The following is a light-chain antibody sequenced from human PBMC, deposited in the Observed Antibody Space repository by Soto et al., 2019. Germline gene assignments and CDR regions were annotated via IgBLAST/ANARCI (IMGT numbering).Light chain of an antibody. CDR2: VGTGGIVG. V-gene: IGLV9-49*01. CDR3: GADHGSGSNFLKV. J-gene: IGLJ2*01. Sequence: QLVLTQPPSASASLGASVTLTCTLSSGYSSYKVDWYQQRPGKGPRFVMRVGTGGIVGSKGDGIPDRFSVLGSGLNRYLTIKNIQEEDESDYHCGADHGSGSNFLKVFGGGTKLTVL. CDR1: SGYSSYK.